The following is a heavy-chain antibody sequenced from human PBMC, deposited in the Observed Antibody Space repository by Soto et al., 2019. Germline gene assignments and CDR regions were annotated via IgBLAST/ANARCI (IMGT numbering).Heavy chain of an antibody. CDR1: GFTFSNYA. CDR2: ISYDGSDK. Sequence: WGSLRLSCASSGFTFSNYAIHWVRQAPGKGLEWVAVISYDGSDKYNANSVKGRFTTSRDNSKNTLYLQMNSLRAEDTAVYYCARDTGPNGYNYYYFGMDVWGQGTTVTVS. V-gene: IGHV3-30-3*01. D-gene: IGHD5-18*01. J-gene: IGHJ6*02. CDR3: ARDTGPNGYNYYYFGMDV.